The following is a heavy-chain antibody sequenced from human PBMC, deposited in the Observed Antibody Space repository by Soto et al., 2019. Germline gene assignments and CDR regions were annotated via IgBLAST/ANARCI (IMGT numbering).Heavy chain of an antibody. J-gene: IGHJ6*02. CDR1: GYTFTGYA. D-gene: IGHD2-2*01. Sequence: ASVKVSCKASGYTFTGYAMHWVRQAPGQRLEWMGWINAGNGNTKYSQKFKGRVTITRDTSASTAYMELSSLRSEDTAVYYFARHDCISTSCYYYYYYSMDVWGQGTTVTVSS. CDR3: ARHDCISTSCYYYYYYSMDV. V-gene: IGHV1-3*01. CDR2: INAGNGNT.